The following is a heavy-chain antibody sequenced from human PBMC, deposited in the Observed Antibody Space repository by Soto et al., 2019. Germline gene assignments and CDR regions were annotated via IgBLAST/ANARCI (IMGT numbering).Heavy chain of an antibody. J-gene: IGHJ3*01. Sequence: PSETLCLTFAVYCGSFSVYQWNLIRQPPGKVLEWIVEMNHSGRTNYNSSLKSRLTISVDTSRNQFSLNLNSVTAASTAVFYWSRGGASSRPDAFEVWRKGTGVTVSS. CDR3: SRGGASSRPDAFEV. CDR2: MNHSGRT. V-gene: IGHV4-34*01. CDR1: CGSFSVYQ. D-gene: IGHD6-13*01.